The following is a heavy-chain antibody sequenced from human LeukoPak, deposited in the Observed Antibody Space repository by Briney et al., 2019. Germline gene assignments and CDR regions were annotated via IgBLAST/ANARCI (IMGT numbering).Heavy chain of an antibody. CDR3: AKWKFADVRKNYYGSGSYYGGFDY. CDR2: ISVDDQGST. V-gene: IGHV3-23*01. J-gene: IGHJ4*02. CDR1: EFSFRTYA. D-gene: IGHD3-10*01. Sequence: PGGTLRLSCTTSEFSFRTYAMTWVRQAPGKGLEWVSTISVDDQGSTYYTDSVRGRFTISRDTSQNTLSLQMNSLRGEDTAVYYCAKWKFADVRKNYYGSGSYYGGFDYWGPGTLATVSS.